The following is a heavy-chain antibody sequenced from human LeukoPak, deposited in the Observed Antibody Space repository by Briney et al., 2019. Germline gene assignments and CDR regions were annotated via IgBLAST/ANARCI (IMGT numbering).Heavy chain of an antibody. Sequence: PGGSLRLSCAASGFTFRTHLMHWVRQAPGKGLEWVAVISYDGSNKYYADSVKGRFTISRDNSKNTLYLQMNSLRAEDTAVYYCAKEAGLSDYWGQGTLVTVSS. V-gene: IGHV3-30*18. CDR1: GFTFRTHL. CDR2: ISYDGSNK. D-gene: IGHD6-13*01. J-gene: IGHJ4*02. CDR3: AKEAGLSDY.